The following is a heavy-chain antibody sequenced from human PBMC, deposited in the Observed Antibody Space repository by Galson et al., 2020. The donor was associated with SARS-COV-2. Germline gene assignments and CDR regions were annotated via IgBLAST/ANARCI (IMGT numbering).Heavy chain of an antibody. CDR3: ARSVSPTRTFDI. Sequence: SGPTLVKPTQTLTLTCTVSGFSLSTSAMRVTWLRQPPGKALEWLARIDWDDEKFYSTSLKTRLTISKDTSKNQVVLTMTNMDPVDTATYYCARSVSPTRTFDIWGQGTMVTVSS. V-gene: IGHV2-70*04. CDR2: IDWDDEK. CDR1: GFSLSTSAMR. J-gene: IGHJ3*02.